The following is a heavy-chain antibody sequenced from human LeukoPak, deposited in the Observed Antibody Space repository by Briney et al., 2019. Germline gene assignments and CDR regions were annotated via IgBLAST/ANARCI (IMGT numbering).Heavy chain of an antibody. Sequence: GGSLRLSCAASGFTFSSYAMSWVRQAPGKGLEWVSAISGSGGSTYYADSVKGRFTISRDDSKNTLYLQMNSLRAEDTAVYYCAKEVVILEWLLPFDYWGQGTLVTVSS. V-gene: IGHV3-23*01. CDR2: ISGSGGST. J-gene: IGHJ4*02. D-gene: IGHD3-3*01. CDR1: GFTFSSYA. CDR3: AKEVVILEWLLPFDY.